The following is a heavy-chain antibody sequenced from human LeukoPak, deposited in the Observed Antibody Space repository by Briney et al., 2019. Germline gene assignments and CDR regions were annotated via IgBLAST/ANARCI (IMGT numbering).Heavy chain of an antibody. CDR2: INSDGSGT. CDR1: GFTFSRYW. CDR3: ARGRTDFDY. Sequence: GGSLRLSCAASGFTFSRYWMHWVRQAPGKGLVWVSRINSDGSGTRYADSVKGRFTISRDNAKNSLYLQMNSLRDEDTAMYYCARGRTDFDYWGQGTLVTVSS. V-gene: IGHV3-74*01. J-gene: IGHJ4*02.